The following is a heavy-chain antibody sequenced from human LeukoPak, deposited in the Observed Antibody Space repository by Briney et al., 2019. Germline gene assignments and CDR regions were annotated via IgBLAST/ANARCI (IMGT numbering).Heavy chain of an antibody. CDR3: ANRNYYDSSGYYFYYFDY. D-gene: IGHD3-22*01. V-gene: IGHV3-23*01. J-gene: IGHJ4*02. CDR2: ISGSSGHT. Sequence: GGSLRLSCAASGLTFSSYAMSWVRQAPGKGLEWVSAISGSSGHTYYADSVKGRFTISRDNSKNTLYLQMNSLRAEGTAVYYCANRNYYDSSGYYFYYFDYWGQGTLVTVSS. CDR1: GLTFSSYA.